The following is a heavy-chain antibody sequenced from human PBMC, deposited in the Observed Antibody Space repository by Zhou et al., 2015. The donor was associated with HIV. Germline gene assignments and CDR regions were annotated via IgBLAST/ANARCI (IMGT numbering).Heavy chain of an antibody. Sequence: QVHLVQSGAEVKKAGASVKVSCKASGYAFAGYYMHWVRQAPGEGLEWMGWIKPYNGVTNYAQKFQGRVTMTRDTSINTAFMELTRLTSDDTAVYYCARVYDYVRGSYLYAMDVWGQGTTVTVSS. CDR1: GYAFAGYY. V-gene: IGHV1-2*02. J-gene: IGHJ6*02. D-gene: IGHD3-16*02. CDR2: IKPYNGVT. CDR3: ARVYDYVRGSYLYAMDV.